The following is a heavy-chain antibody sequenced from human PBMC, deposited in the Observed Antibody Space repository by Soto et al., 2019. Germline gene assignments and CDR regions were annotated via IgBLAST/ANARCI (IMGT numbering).Heavy chain of an antibody. CDR2: ISTYNDKT. V-gene: IGHV1-18*04. CDR3: ARDRENVGDSCPPCSSGH. D-gene: IGHD3-10*02. CDR1: GSSFTSYG. Sequence: ASVKVSCKASGSSFTSYGISWVRQASGQGLEWMGWISTYNDKTNFPQKFQGRVTMTTDRSATTAYMEVRSLKSDDTAVYFCARDRENVGDSCPPCSSGHWGQGTLVTFSS. J-gene: IGHJ1*01.